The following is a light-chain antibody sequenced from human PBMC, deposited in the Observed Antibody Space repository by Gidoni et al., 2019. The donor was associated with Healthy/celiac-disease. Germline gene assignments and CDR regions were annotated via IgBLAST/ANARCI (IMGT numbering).Light chain of an antibody. CDR3: QQYYSTPYT. J-gene: IGKJ2*01. CDR2: WAS. V-gene: IGKV4-1*01. Sequence: DIVMTQSPDSLAVSLGERATINCKSSQSLLYNSNNKNYLAWYQQKPGQPPKLLFYWASTRESGVPDRFSGSGSGTDFTLTISSLQAEDVAVYYCQQYYSTPYTFGQGTKLEIK. CDR1: QSLLYNSNNKNY.